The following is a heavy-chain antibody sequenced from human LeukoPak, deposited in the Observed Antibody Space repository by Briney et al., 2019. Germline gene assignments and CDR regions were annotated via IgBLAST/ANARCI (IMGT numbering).Heavy chain of an antibody. CDR2: ISDNGGGP. CDR1: GFTFSSYW. V-gene: IGHV3-23*01. J-gene: IGHJ4*02. D-gene: IGHD3/OR15-3a*01. Sequence: GGSLRLSCAASGFTFSSYWMSWVRQAPGEGLEWVAGISDNGGGPYYADSLKGRFTISRDNSKNILYLQMNSLRAEDTAVYYCAKEIGRLGVPLYDYWGRGTLVTASS. CDR3: AKEIGRLGVPLYDY.